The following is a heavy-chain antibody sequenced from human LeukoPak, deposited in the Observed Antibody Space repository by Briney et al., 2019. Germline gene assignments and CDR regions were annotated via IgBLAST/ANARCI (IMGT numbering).Heavy chain of an antibody. CDR1: GFIFTSYA. CDR2: ISWNSGSI. Sequence: PGGSLRLSCAASGFIFTSYAMSWVRQAPGKGLEWVSGISWNSGSIGYADSVKGRFTISRDNAKNTLYLQMNSLRAEDTAVYYCAKDKIPNYYGSGSYYFDYWGQGTLVTVFS. J-gene: IGHJ4*02. CDR3: AKDKIPNYYGSGSYYFDY. V-gene: IGHV3-9*01. D-gene: IGHD3-10*01.